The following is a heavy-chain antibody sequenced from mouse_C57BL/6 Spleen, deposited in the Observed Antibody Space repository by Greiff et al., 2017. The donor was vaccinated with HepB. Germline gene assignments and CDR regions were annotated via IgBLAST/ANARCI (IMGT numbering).Heavy chain of an antibody. Sequence: VQLQQSGAELVRPGASVTLSCKASGYTFTDYEMHWVKQTPVHGLEWIGAIDPETGGTAYNQKFKCKAILTADKSSSTAYMELRSLTSEDSAVYYCTRMDGNRPDYWGQGTTLTVSS. CDR3: TRMDGNRPDY. V-gene: IGHV1-15*01. J-gene: IGHJ2*01. CDR1: GYTFTDYE. D-gene: IGHD2-1*01. CDR2: IDPETGGT.